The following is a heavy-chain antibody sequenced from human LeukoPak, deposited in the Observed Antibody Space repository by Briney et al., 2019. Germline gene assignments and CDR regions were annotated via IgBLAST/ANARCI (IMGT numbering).Heavy chain of an antibody. J-gene: IGHJ4*02. Sequence: GGSLRPSYAASGFTFSSYEMNWVRQAPGKGLEWVLYISSSGSTIYYADSVKGRFTISRDNAKNSLYMQMNSLRAEDTAVYYCARGRYFDFWGQGTLVTVSS. CDR1: GFTFSSYE. CDR2: ISSSGSTI. CDR3: ARGRYFDF. V-gene: IGHV3-48*03.